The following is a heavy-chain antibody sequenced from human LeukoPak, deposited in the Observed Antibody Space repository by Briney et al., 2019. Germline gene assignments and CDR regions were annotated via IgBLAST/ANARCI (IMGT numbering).Heavy chain of an antibody. CDR3: AREGSSGCFDY. Sequence: SETLSLTRTVSGGSVSSGSYYWSWIRQPPGKGLEWIGYIYYSGSTNYNPSLKSRVTISVDTSKNQFSLKLSSVTAADTAVYYCAREGSSGCFDYWGQGTLVTVSS. D-gene: IGHD6-19*01. J-gene: IGHJ4*02. CDR2: IYYSGST. CDR1: GGSVSSGSYY. V-gene: IGHV4-61*01.